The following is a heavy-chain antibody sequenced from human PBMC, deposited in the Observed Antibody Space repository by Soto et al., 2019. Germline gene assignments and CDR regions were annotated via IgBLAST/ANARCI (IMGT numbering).Heavy chain of an antibody. CDR2: VSGSGGST. V-gene: IGHV3-23*01. CDR1: GFIFTTYA. CDR3: AKSRLYDTGPRGVRTAPLDS. Sequence: GGSLRLSCAASGFIFTTYAINWVRQAPGKGLEWVSAVSGSGGSTYYADSVRGRFTISRDNFKNTLYLQMNTLRAEDTAVYYCAKSRLYDTGPRGVRTAPLDSWGQGTLVTVSS. J-gene: IGHJ4*02. D-gene: IGHD2-8*02.